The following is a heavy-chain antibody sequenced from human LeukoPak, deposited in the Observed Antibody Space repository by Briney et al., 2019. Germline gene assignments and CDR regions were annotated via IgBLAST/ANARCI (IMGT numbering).Heavy chain of an antibody. D-gene: IGHD6-13*01. V-gene: IGHV4-4*07. Sequence: KPSETLSLTCTVSGGSISSYYWSWIRQPAGKGLEWIGRIYTSGSTNYNPSLKSRVTMSVDTSKNQFSLKLSSVTAADTAVYYCARDLAAAGKNYYYYMDVWGKGTTVTVSS. CDR2: IYTSGST. CDR3: ARDLAAAGKNYYYYMDV. J-gene: IGHJ6*03. CDR1: GGSISSYY.